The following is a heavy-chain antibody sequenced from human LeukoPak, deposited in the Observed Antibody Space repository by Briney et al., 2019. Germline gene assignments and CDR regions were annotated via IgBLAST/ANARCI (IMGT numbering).Heavy chain of an antibody. V-gene: IGHV3-15*05. CDR3: TTLSYDVHY. CDR1: GFIFHNAW. Sequence: GGSLRLSCAASGFIFHNAWMTWVRQAPGKGLEWVGRIKSNPDGGTADYAAPVKGRFIVSRDDSKNTLYLQLNSLKTEDTAVYYCTTLSYDVHYWGQGTLVTVSS. CDR2: IKSNPDGGTA. D-gene: IGHD3-3*01. J-gene: IGHJ4*02.